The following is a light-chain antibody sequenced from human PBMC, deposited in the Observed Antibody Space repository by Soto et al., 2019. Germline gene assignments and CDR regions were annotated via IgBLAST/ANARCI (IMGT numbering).Light chain of an antibody. J-gene: IGKJ4*01. CDR1: QGISSY. Sequence: DIQLTQSPSFLSASVGDRVTITCRASQGISSYLAWYQQKPGKAPKLLIYAASTLQSGVPSRFSGSGSGTQFTLTISGLQTEDFATYYCQQSYKILTFGGGTWVDI. V-gene: IGKV1-9*01. CDR2: AAS. CDR3: QQSYKILT.